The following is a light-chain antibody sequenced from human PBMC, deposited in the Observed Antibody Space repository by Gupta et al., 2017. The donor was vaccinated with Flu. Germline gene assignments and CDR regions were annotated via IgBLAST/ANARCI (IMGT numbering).Light chain of an antibody. Sequence: DIQLTQSPSFLSASVGDRVTITCRASQDISNHLAWYQQKPGKAPKLLIHAASTLQGEVPSRFSGSGSETEFTLIISSLQPEDFATYYCQQLNSYSYTFGQGTKMEIK. CDR1: QDISNH. J-gene: IGKJ2*01. CDR2: AAS. CDR3: QQLNSYSYT. V-gene: IGKV1-9*01.